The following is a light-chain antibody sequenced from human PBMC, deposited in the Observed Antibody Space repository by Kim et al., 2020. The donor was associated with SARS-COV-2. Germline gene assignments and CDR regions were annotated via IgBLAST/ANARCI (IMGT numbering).Light chain of an antibody. CDR1: QDIKKS. Sequence: SASVRDRVTITCQASQDIKKSLNWDQQKPGRAPKLLISDASNLETGVPSRFSGSGSGTDFSFTISGLQPEDIATYYCLQHDDRPLTFGGGTKLEI. J-gene: IGKJ4*01. V-gene: IGKV1-33*01. CDR2: DAS. CDR3: LQHDDRPLT.